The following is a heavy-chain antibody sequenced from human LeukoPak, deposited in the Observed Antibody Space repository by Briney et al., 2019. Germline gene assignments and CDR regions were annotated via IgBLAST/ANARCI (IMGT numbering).Heavy chain of an antibody. V-gene: IGHV3-9*03. CDR1: GFTFDDYA. CDR2: ISWNSGSI. J-gene: IGHJ3*02. CDR3: AKAVVATTTSAFDI. Sequence: PGRSLRLSCAASGFTFDDYAMHWVRQAPGKGLEWVSGISWNSGSIGYADSVKGRFTISRDNAKNSLYLQMNSLRAEDMALYYCAKAVVATTTSAFDIWGQGTMVTVPS. D-gene: IGHD5-12*01.